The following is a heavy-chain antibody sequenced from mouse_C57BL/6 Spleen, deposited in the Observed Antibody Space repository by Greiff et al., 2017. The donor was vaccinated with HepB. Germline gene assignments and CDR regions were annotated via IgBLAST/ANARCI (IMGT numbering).Heavy chain of an antibody. J-gene: IGHJ2*01. CDR3: ARGGRGGAFDY. V-gene: IGHV5-17*01. CDR1: GFTFSDYG. D-gene: IGHD3-1*01. CDR2: ISSGSSTI. Sequence: EVKLMESGGGLVKPGGSLKLSCAASGFTFSDYGMHWVRQAPEKGLEWVAYISSGSSTIYYADTVKGRFTISRDNAKNTLFLQRTSLRSEDTAMYYCARGGRGGAFDYWGQGTTLTVAS.